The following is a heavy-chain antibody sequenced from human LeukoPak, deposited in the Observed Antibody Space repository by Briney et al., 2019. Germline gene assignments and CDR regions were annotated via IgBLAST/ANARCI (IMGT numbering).Heavy chain of an antibody. CDR3: ARRSPIYCSGGSCYSGAFDI. Sequence: SETLSLTCTVSGGSISSGGYYWSWIRQHPGKGLEWIGYIYYSGSTYYNPSLKSRVTISVDTSKNQFSLKLSSVTAADTAVYYCARRSPIYCSGGSCYSGAFDIWGQGTMVTVSS. J-gene: IGHJ3*02. D-gene: IGHD2-15*01. CDR1: GGSISSGGYY. V-gene: IGHV4-31*03. CDR2: IYYSGST.